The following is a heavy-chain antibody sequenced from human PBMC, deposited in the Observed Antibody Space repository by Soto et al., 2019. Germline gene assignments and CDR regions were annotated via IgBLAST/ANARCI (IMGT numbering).Heavy chain of an antibody. CDR3: ARGGGYCSSTLCLPRHGPSWFDP. D-gene: IGHD2-15*01. J-gene: IGHJ5*02. CDR2: IYHSGTT. CDR1: GGSISSGVYY. Sequence: SETLSLTXTVSGGSISSGVYYWSWFRQPPGKGLEWIGYIYHSGTTHYNPSLKSRVSISIDTSKSQFSLNLTSVTAADTAVYSCARGGGYCSSTLCLPRHGPSWFDPWGQGTLVTVSS. V-gene: IGHV4-31*02.